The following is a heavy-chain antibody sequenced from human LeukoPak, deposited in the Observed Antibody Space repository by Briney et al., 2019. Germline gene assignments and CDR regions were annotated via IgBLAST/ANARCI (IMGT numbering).Heavy chain of an antibody. CDR1: GFTFSGYA. J-gene: IGHJ4*02. CDR3: TTDLSSSTYYSSGWYGEDY. Sequence: GGSLRLSCAASGFTFSGYAMSWVRQATGKGLEWVSSTSRSGEITFYADSVKGRFTISRDNSKSTLYLQMNSLRAEGTAVYYCTTDLSSSTYYSSGWYGEDYWGQGTLVTVSS. V-gene: IGHV3-23*01. D-gene: IGHD6-19*01. CDR2: TSRSGEIT.